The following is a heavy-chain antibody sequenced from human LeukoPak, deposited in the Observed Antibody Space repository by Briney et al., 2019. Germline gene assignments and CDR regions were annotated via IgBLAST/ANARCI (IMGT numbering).Heavy chain of an antibody. D-gene: IGHD3-3*02. CDR2: IXGXGSXT. J-gene: IGHJ4*02. CDR3: VLISSPGN. CDR1: XXTXXXXX. V-gene: IGHV3-74*01. Sequence: GGSLRLSCAXSXXTXXXXXXXXXXXXXXXGXXWXSNIXGXGSXTGYXDXVKGRFTISRDNAKSTLYLQMNXLRAEDTALYYCVLISSPGNWGQGTLVTVSS.